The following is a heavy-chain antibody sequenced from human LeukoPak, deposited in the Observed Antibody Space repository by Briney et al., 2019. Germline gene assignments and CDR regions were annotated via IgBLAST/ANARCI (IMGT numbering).Heavy chain of an antibody. J-gene: IGHJ4*02. Sequence: GGSLRLSCAASGFTFSSCAMSWVRQAPGKGLEWVSEISGSGGTAYYADPVKGRFTISRDNSKNTLYLQMNDLRAEDTAIYYCAKQYFGVNYFDYWGQGTLVTVSS. CDR1: GFTFSSCA. CDR2: ISGSGGTA. CDR3: AKQYFGVNYFDY. V-gene: IGHV3-23*01. D-gene: IGHD4-17*01.